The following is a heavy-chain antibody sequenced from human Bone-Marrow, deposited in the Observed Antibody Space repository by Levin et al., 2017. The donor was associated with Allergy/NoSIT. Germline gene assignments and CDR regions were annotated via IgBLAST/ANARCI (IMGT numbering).Heavy chain of an antibody. D-gene: IGHD3-16*02. J-gene: IGHJ4*02. V-gene: IGHV4-4*02. Sequence: PSETLSLTCTVSGGSISSDNWWNWVRQAPGKGLEWLGEISHTGSPNYNPSLMGRVTISADTSKKQFSLKLSSVTAADTAMYYCAGGYARFGGVIDIWGQGSLVTVSS. CDR1: GGSISSDNW. CDR2: ISHTGSP. CDR3: AGGYARFGGVIDI.